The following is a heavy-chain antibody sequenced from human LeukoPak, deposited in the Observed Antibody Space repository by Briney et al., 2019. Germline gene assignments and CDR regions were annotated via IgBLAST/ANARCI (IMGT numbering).Heavy chain of an antibody. V-gene: IGHV4-34*01. CDR2: INHSGST. J-gene: IGHJ4*02. Sequence: PSETLSLTCAVYGGSFSGYYWSWIRQPPGKGLEWIGEINHSGSTNYNPSLKRRVTISVDTSKNQFSLKLSSVTAADTAVYYCARVSYYDSSGNRGAFDYWGQGTLVTVSS. CDR1: GGSFSGYY. D-gene: IGHD3-22*01. CDR3: ARVSYYDSSGNRGAFDY.